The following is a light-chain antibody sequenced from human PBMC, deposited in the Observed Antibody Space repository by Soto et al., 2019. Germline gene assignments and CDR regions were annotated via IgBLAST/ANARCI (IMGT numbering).Light chain of an antibody. V-gene: IGLV2-14*01. CDR2: EVS. Sequence: QSALTQPASVSGSPGQSITLSCTGTSSDVGGYDYVSWYQHHPGKAPKLMIYEVSNRPSGISNRFSGSKSGNTASLTISGLQAGDEADYYCSSYTTTSTQVFGGGTKLTVL. CDR1: SSDVGGYDY. J-gene: IGLJ2*01. CDR3: SSYTTTSTQV.